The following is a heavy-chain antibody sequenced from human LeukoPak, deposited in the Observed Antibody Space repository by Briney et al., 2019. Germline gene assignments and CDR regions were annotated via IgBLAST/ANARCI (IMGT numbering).Heavy chain of an antibody. J-gene: IGHJ4*02. Sequence: SETLSLTCTVSGGSISSGGYYWSWIRQHPGKGLEWIGYIYYSGSTYYNPSLKSRVTISVDTSKNQFSLKLSSVTAADTAVYYCARDYYDSSGYYYMDYWGQGTLVTVSS. V-gene: IGHV4-31*03. CDR3: ARDYYDSSGYYYMDY. CDR2: IYYSGST. CDR1: GGSISSGGYY. D-gene: IGHD3-22*01.